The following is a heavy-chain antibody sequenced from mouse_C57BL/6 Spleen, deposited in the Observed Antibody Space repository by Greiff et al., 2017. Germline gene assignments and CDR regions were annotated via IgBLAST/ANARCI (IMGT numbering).Heavy chain of an antibody. D-gene: IGHD4-1*01. J-gene: IGHJ4*01. CDR2: IHPNSGST. CDR3: ARSWGLYAMDY. V-gene: IGHV1-64*01. Sequence: VQLQQPGAELVKPGASVKLSCKASGYTFTSYWMHWVKQRPGQGLEWIGVIHPNSGSTNYNEKFKSKATLTVDKSSSTAYMLLSSLTSEDSAVYYCARSWGLYAMDYWGQGTTVTVSS. CDR1: GYTFTSYW.